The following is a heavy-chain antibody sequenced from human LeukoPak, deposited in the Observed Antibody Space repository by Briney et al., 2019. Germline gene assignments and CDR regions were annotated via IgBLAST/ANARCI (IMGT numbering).Heavy chain of an antibody. CDR2: LYYGENS. CDR1: GGSISIISSSTYY. V-gene: IGHV4-39*01. CDR3: ARQLPTAAADTRGYFDY. J-gene: IGHJ4*02. Sequence: SETLSLTCTVSGGSISIISSSTYYWGWIRQAPGKGLEWTGSLYYGENSHYNPSLKSRATLSVDTSNNQFSLKLTSVTAADAAVYFCARQLPTAAADTRGYFDYWGQGTVVTVSS. D-gene: IGHD6-25*01.